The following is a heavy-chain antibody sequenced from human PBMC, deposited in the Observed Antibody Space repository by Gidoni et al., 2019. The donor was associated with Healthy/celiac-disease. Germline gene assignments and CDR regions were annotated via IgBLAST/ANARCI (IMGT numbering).Heavy chain of an antibody. CDR1: GGSISSGSYY. CDR2: IYTSGST. CDR3: ARGRAARSPSVDDI. D-gene: IGHD6-6*01. J-gene: IGHJ3*02. Sequence: QVQLQESGPGLVKPSQTLSLTCTVSGGSISSGSYYWSWIRQPAGKGLEWIGRIYTSGSTNYNPSLKSRVTMSVDTSKNQFSLKLSSVTAADTAVYYCARGRAARSPSVDDIWGQGTMVTVSS. V-gene: IGHV4-61*02.